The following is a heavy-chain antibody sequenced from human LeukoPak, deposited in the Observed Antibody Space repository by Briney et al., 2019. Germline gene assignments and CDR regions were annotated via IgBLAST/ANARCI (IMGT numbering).Heavy chain of an antibody. CDR3: ARLMTTVTM. V-gene: IGHV4-39*01. CDR1: GGPIFSSPYY. J-gene: IGHJ4*02. Sequence: PSETLSLTCTVSGGPIFSSPYYWGWVRQPPGKGLEWIASVDFSGNTFYKPSLKSRVTISVDTSKNQFALKVTSVTAADTAIYYCARLMTTVTMWGQGILVHVSS. CDR2: VDFSGNT. D-gene: IGHD4-11*01.